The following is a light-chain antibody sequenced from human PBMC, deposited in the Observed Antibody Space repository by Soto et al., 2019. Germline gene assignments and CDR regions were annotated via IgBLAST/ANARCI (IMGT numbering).Light chain of an antibody. CDR1: QSVSSSY. Sequence: EIVLTQSPGTLSLSPGERATLSCRASQSVSSSYLAWYQQKPGQAPRLLIYGAPSRATGIPDRFSGSGSGTYFPLTISRLEPQDFAVYYCQPYGSSPYTFGQGTKLEIK. J-gene: IGKJ2*01. V-gene: IGKV3-20*01. CDR3: QPYGSSPYT. CDR2: GAP.